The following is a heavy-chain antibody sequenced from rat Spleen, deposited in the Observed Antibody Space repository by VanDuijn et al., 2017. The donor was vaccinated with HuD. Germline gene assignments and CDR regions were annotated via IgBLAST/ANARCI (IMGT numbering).Heavy chain of an antibody. CDR1: GFSLTSNS. CDR2: IWSGGST. Sequence: QVQLKESGPGLVQPSQTLSLTCTVSGFSLTSNSVSWVRQPPGKGLEWMGAIWSGGSTDYNSALKSRLSISRDTSKSQVFLKMNNLQTEDTAMYFCAANIRWGVMDAWGQGASVTVSS. D-gene: IGHD1-9*01. V-gene: IGHV2-1*01. J-gene: IGHJ4*01. CDR3: AANIRWGVMDA.